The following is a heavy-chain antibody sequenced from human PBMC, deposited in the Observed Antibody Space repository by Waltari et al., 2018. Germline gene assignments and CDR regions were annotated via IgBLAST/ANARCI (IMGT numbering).Heavy chain of an antibody. Sequence: QLQLQESGPGLVKPSATLSLTCPVSGGSIRSSSYYWGWIRQPPGKGLEWIGSIYYSGSTYYNPSLKSRVTISVDTSKNQFSLKLSSVTAADTAVYYCARHYSSWVDYWGQGTLVTVSS. CDR1: GGSIRSSSYY. CDR2: IYYSGST. J-gene: IGHJ4*02. CDR3: ARHYSSWVDY. D-gene: IGHD6-6*01. V-gene: IGHV4-39*07.